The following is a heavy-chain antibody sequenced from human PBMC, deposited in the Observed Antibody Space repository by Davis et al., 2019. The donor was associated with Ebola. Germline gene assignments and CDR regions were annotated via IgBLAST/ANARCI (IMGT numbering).Heavy chain of an antibody. V-gene: IGHV3-30*18. CDR3: AKGRYCSGGSCVAPYYYYGMDV. J-gene: IGHJ6*02. CDR2: ISYDGSNK. D-gene: IGHD2-15*01. Sequence: PGGSLRLSCAASGFTFSSYGMHWVRQAPGKGLEWVAVISYDGSNKYYADSVKGRFTISRDNSKNTLYLQMNSLRAEDTAVYYCAKGRYCSGGSCVAPYYYYGMDVWGQGTTVTVSS. CDR1: GFTFSSYG.